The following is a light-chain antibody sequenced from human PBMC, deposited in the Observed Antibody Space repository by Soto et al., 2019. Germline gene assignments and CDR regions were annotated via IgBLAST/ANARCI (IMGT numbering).Light chain of an antibody. CDR2: EVS. Sequence: QSALTQPASVSGSPGPSITLSCTGTSSDVGGYNYVSWYQQHPGKAPKLMIYEVSNRPSGVYNRFSGSKSGNTASLTISGLQAEDDAEYYCSSYTSSSIDYVFGTGTQLTVL. CDR3: SSYTSSSIDYV. V-gene: IGLV2-14*01. J-gene: IGLJ1*01. CDR1: SSDVGGYNY.